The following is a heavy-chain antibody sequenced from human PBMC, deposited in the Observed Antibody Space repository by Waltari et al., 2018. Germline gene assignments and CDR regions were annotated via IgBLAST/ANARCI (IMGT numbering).Heavy chain of an antibody. CDR1: GYSFTSYW. V-gene: IGHV5-51*03. J-gene: IGHJ6*02. D-gene: IGHD2-21*02. Sequence: EVQLVQSGAEVNTPGESLKISCKGSGYSFTSYWFGWVRQMPGKGLEWLGIVYPSDCYTRDSRSFQGQDTLTADKSISTAYLQWSSLKASDTAMYYCASGKGDYYYYYGMDVWGQGTTVTVSS. CDR2: VYPSDCYT. CDR3: ASGKGDYYYYYGMDV.